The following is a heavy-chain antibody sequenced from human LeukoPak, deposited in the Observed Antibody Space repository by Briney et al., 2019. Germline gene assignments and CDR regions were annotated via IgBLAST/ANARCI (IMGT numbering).Heavy chain of an antibody. CDR2: ISYSGST. V-gene: IGHV4-39*07. Sequence: SETLSLTCTVSGVSISSSNYYWGWIRQPPGKGLEWIGSISYSGSTYYNPSLKSRVTISVDTSKKQFSLKLSSVTAADTAVYYCASSYGYWYYFDYWGQGTLVTVSS. J-gene: IGHJ4*02. CDR1: GVSISSSNYY. CDR3: ASSYGYWYYFDY. D-gene: IGHD4-17*01.